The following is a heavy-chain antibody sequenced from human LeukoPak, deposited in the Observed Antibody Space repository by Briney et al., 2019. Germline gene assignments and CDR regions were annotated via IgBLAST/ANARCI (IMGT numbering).Heavy chain of an antibody. CDR1: GFTASTYY. V-gene: IGHV3-53*01. Sequence: GGSLRLSCAASGFTASTYYMNWVRQAPGKGLEWVSIIYSGGTTYYADSVKGRFTISRDTSKDTLSLQMNSLRAEDTAVYFCARVGDHFHWNLDLWGRGTLVTVSS. J-gene: IGHJ2*01. CDR2: IYSGGTT. CDR3: ARVGDHFHWNLDL. D-gene: IGHD3-3*02.